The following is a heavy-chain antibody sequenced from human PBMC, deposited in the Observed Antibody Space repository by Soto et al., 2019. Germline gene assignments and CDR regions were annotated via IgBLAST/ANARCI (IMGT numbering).Heavy chain of an antibody. CDR3: ARGGYTYGYSLDS. V-gene: IGHV1-2*04. CDR1: GYTFSDYY. Sequence: ASVKVSCKASGYTFSDYYIHWVRQAPGQGLEWMGWINRDSGDTNYAQRFQGWVTMTRDSSISTAYLGLNRLRSDDTAVYYCARGGYTYGYSLDSWGQGTLVTVSS. CDR2: INRDSGDT. D-gene: IGHD5-18*01. J-gene: IGHJ4*02.